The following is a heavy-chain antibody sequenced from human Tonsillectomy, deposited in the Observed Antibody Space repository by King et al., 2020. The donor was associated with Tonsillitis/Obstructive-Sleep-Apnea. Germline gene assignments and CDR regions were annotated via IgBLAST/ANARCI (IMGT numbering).Heavy chain of an antibody. J-gene: IGHJ4*02. CDR1: GGSFRGYY. V-gene: IGHV4-34*01. D-gene: IGHD3-9*01. CDR3: ARGDLLTGYYASTDFDY. Sequence: VQLQQWGAGLLKPSETLSLTCAVYGGSFRGYYWSWIRQPPGKALEWIGEINHGVSTRYNPSLKSRVTISLDSAKNQFSLKLNSMTAADTAVYYCARGDLLTGYYASTDFDYWGQGTLVTVSS. CDR2: INHGVST.